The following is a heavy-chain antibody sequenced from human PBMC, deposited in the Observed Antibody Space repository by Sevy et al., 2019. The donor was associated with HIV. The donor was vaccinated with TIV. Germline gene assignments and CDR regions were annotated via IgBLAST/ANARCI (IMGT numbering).Heavy chain of an antibody. Sequence: SDTLSLTCTVSGGSISRYYWSWIRQPPGKGLEWIGYIDYSGSANYNPSLKSRVTMSVDTSKILFSLQVSSVTAADTAVYYCARGYRSSYYFDSWGQGALVTVSS. CDR2: IDYSGSA. CDR3: ARGYRSSYYFDS. D-gene: IGHD6-6*01. CDR1: GGSISRYY. J-gene: IGHJ4*02. V-gene: IGHV4-59*07.